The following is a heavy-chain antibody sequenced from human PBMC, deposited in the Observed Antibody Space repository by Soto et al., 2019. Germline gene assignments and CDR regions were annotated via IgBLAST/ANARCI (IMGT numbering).Heavy chain of an antibody. CDR1: GFSFSDFY. CDR2: ISGTSYT. J-gene: IGHJ4*02. CDR3: ARHLFTAESYYDVYDY. D-gene: IGHD3-10*01. Sequence: PGGSLRLSCAASGFSFSDFYMTWIRQAPGKGLEWVSYISGTSYTNYADSVKGRFTVSRDNGKNSLYLQMHSLRAEDTAVYFCARHLFTAESYYDVYDYWGQGALVTVSS. V-gene: IGHV3-11*06.